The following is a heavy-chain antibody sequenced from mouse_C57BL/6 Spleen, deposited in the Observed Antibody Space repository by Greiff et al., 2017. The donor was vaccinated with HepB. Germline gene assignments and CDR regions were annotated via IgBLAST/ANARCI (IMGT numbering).Heavy chain of an antibody. D-gene: IGHD4-1*01. CDR2: IYPSDSET. Sequence: VQLQQPGAELVRPGSSVKLSCKASGYTFTSYWMDWVKQRPGQGLEWIGNIYPSDSETHYNQKFKDKATLTVDKSSSTAYMQLSSLTSEDSAVYYCAKGELGRFDYWGQGTTLTVSS. CDR3: AKGELGRFDY. V-gene: IGHV1-61*01. J-gene: IGHJ2*01. CDR1: GYTFTSYW.